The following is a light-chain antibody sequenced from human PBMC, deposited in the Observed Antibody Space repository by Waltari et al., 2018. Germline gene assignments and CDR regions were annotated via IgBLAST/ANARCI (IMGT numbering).Light chain of an antibody. CDR1: QTVTSD. J-gene: IGKJ2*01. CDR2: PAS. CDR3: QQNYASPFT. V-gene: IGKV1-39*01. Sequence: IQMTQSPSSLSASIGDRVLITCRASQTVTSDLHWYQQRPGQPPKLLIYPASTLQRGVSSRFSGSGSGTDFTLTINNLQPDDFATYFCQQNYASPFTFGQGTKLDMK.